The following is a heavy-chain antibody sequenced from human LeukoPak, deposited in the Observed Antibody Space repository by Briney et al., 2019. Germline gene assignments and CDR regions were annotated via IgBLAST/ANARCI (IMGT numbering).Heavy chain of an antibody. J-gene: IGHJ6*03. V-gene: IGHV4-34*01. CDR1: GGSFSGYY. D-gene: IGHD3-10*01. CDR3: ARGHGLLWFGELLANYYYMDV. CDR2: INHSGST. Sequence: SETLSLTCAVYGGSFSGYYWSWICQPPGKGLEWIGEINHSGSTNYNPSLKSRVTISVDTSKNQFSLKLGSVTAADTAVYYCARGHGLLWFGELLANYYYMDVWGKGTTVTVSS.